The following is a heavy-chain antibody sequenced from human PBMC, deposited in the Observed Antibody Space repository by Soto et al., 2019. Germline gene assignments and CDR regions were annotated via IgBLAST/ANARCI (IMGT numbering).Heavy chain of an antibody. CDR2: INSDGSTT. Sequence: EVQLVESGGGLVQPGGSLRLSCAASGFTFSNYWMHWVRQAPGKGLVWVSRINSDGSTTSHADSVKGRFTISRDNAKNTLYLQMNSPRAEDTAVYYCARLPGYSTGWTPFDFWGQGTQVTVSS. CDR1: GFTFSNYW. J-gene: IGHJ4*02. CDR3: ARLPGYSTGWTPFDF. V-gene: IGHV3-74*01. D-gene: IGHD6-19*01.